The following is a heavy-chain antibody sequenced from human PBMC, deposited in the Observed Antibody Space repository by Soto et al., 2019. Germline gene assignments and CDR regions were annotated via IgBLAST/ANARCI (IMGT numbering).Heavy chain of an antibody. CDR1: GVSISDTSYY. CDR2: IYFNGNT. Sequence: QLQLQESGTGLVKPSETLSLTCNVSGVSISDTSYYWGSIRQTPGKGLEWIGTIYFNGNTFYNPSLKILLTIAVDTSKNHFSLMLTSVTDADTAVYYCARQGSYWGKGTLVAVSS. J-gene: IGHJ4*02. V-gene: IGHV4-39*01. CDR3: ARQGSY.